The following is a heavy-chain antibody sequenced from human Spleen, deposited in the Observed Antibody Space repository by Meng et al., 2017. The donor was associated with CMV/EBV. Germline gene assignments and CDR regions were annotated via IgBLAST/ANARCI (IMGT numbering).Heavy chain of an antibody. CDR1: GYTFTSYG. Sequence: ASVKVSCKASGYTFTSYGISWVRQAPGQGLEWMGWISAYNGNTNYAQKLQSRVTMTTDTSTSTAYMELRSLRSDDTAVYHCARDRCQLLSCYYYYYGMDVWGQGTTVTVSS. CDR2: ISAYNGNT. V-gene: IGHV1-18*01. D-gene: IGHD2-2*01. J-gene: IGHJ6*02. CDR3: ARDRCQLLSCYYYYYGMDV.